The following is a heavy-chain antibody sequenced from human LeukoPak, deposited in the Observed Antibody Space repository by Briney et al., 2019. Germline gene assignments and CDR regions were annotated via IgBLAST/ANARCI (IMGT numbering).Heavy chain of an antibody. CDR1: GFTFTTYA. Sequence: PGGSLRLSCAASGFTFTTYAMGWVRQAPGKGLGWVSSTIVIVGSTYYADSVKGRFTISTDNSKNTPYLRANSLRAEDTAAYYCAKLPSFGVVMGGECDPWGQGTLVTVSS. CDR2: TIVIVGST. V-gene: IGHV3-23*01. CDR3: AKLPSFGVVMGGECDP. J-gene: IGHJ5*02. D-gene: IGHD3-3*01.